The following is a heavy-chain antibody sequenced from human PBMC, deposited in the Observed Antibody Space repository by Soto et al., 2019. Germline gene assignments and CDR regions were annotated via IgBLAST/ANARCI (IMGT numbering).Heavy chain of an antibody. D-gene: IGHD1-7*01. J-gene: IGHJ3*02. CDR2: IIPIFGTA. CDR3: ASNPLGELELRAVAFDI. Sequence: SVKVSCKASGGTFSSYAISWVRQAPGQGLEWMGGIIPIFGTANYAQKFQGRVTITADESTSTAYMELSSLRSEDTAVYYCASNPLGELELRAVAFDIWGQGTMVTVS. CDR1: GGTFSSYA. V-gene: IGHV1-69*13.